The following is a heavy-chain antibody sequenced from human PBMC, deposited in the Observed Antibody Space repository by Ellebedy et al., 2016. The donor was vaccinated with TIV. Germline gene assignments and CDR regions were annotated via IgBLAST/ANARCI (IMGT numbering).Heavy chain of an antibody. Sequence: GESLKISXADSGFTFRNYDMSWVRQTSGNGLEWVSGIGTAGDTYYPGSVKGRFTVSRDNDKNSLYLQMNNLGAEDTAVYYCARPNGGPVAGFLDDWGHGTLVTVSS. CDR3: ARPNGGPVAGFLDD. CDR1: GFTFRNYD. V-gene: IGHV3-13*01. CDR2: IGTAGDT. J-gene: IGHJ4*01. D-gene: IGHD6-19*01.